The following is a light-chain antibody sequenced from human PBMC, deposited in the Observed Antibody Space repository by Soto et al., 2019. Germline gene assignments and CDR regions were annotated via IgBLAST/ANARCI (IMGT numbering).Light chain of an antibody. CDR1: SSDVGSYNL. Sequence: QSALTQPASVSGSPGQSVTISCTGTSSDVGSYNLVSWYQQHPGKAPKLMIYEGSKRPSGVSNRFSGSKSGNTASLTISGLQAEEEADYYCCSYERSTRVVFGGGTKLTVL. CDR2: EGS. J-gene: IGLJ2*01. V-gene: IGLV2-23*01. CDR3: CSYERSTRVV.